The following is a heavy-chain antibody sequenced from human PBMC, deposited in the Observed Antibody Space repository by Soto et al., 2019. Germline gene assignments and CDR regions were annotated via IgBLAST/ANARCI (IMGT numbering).Heavy chain of an antibody. Sequence: EVQLVESGGGLVQPGGSLRLSCAASGFTFSSYWMYWVRQAPGKGLVWISRINSDGSSTTYADSVKGRFTVSRDNAKNTLYLQMNSLRAEDTAVYYCARVMRNSGWSFDCWGQGTLVTVSS. J-gene: IGHJ4*02. CDR1: GFTFSSYW. V-gene: IGHV3-74*01. CDR2: INSDGSST. CDR3: ARVMRNSGWSFDC. D-gene: IGHD6-19*01.